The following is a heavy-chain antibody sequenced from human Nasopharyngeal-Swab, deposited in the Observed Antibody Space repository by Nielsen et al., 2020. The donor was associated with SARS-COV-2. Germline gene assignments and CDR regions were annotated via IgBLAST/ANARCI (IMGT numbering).Heavy chain of an antibody. D-gene: IGHD3-10*01. CDR2: IYTSGST. V-gene: IGHV4-4*07. CDR3: ARESLHYYGSGSYYNVLDY. J-gene: IGHJ4*02. Sequence: GSLRLSCTVSGGSISSYYRSWIRQPAGKGLEWIGRIYTSGSTNYNPSLKSRVTMSVDTSKNQFSLKLSSVTAADTAVYYCARESLHYYGSGSYYNVLDYWGQGTLVTVSS. CDR1: GGSISSYY.